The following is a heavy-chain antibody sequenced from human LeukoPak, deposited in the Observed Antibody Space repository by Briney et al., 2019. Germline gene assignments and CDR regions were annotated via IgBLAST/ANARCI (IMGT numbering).Heavy chain of an antibody. D-gene: IGHD6-13*01. CDR3: ARPSPFRSSRRYYYMDV. CDR1: VYSFTSYY. J-gene: IGHJ6*03. Sequence: AAVKVSCKASVYSFTSYYMHWVRQAPEPGLEWMGIINPSGGSTSYAQKFQGRVTMTRDMSTSTVYMELSSLRSEDTAVYYCARPSPFRSSRRYYYMDVWGKGTTVTVSS. CDR2: INPSGGST. V-gene: IGHV1-46*01.